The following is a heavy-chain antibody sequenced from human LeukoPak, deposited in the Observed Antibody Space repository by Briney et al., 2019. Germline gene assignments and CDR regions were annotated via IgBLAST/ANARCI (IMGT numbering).Heavy chain of an antibody. D-gene: IGHD2-2*01. CDR3: AKDISPRVVPAAIDSYYYGMDV. CDR2: IYSGGST. V-gene: IGHV3-66*01. CDR1: GFTVSSNY. Sequence: GGSLRLSCAASGFTVSSNYMSWVRQAPGKGLEWVSVIYSGGSTYYADSVRGRFTISRDNSKNTLYLQMNSLRAEDTAVYYCAKDISPRVVPAAIDSYYYGMDVWGQGTTVTVSS. J-gene: IGHJ6*02.